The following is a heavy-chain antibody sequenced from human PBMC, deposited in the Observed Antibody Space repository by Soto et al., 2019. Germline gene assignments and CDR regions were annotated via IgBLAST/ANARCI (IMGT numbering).Heavy chain of an antibody. J-gene: IGHJ4*02. CDR1: GGSISSSSYY. D-gene: IGHD3-22*01. Sequence: LSLTCTVSGGSISSSSYYWGWIRQPPGKGLEWIGSIYYSGSTYYNPSLKSRVTISVDTSKNQFSLKLSSVTAADTAVYYCARRLYDSPFNYFDYWGQGTLVTVSS. CDR2: IYYSGST. V-gene: IGHV4-39*01. CDR3: ARRLYDSPFNYFDY.